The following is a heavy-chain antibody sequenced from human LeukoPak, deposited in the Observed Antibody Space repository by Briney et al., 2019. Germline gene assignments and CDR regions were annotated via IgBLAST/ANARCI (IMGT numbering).Heavy chain of an antibody. D-gene: IGHD5-18*01. Sequence: GGSLRLSCAASGFTFDDYGMSWVRQAPGKGLEWVSGINLNGGSTGYADSVKGRFTISRDNAKNSLYLQMNSLRAEDTALYYCASVADTAMAFDYWGQGTLVTVSS. J-gene: IGHJ4*02. CDR1: GFTFDDYG. CDR2: INLNGGST. V-gene: IGHV3-20*04. CDR3: ASVADTAMAFDY.